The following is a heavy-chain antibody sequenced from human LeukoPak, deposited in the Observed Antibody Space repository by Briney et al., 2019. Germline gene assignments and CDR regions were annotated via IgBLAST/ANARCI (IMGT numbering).Heavy chain of an antibody. CDR1: GGSFSGYY. J-gene: IGHJ5*02. CDR2: INHSGST. Sequence: PSETLSLTCAVYGGSFSGYYWSWIRQPPGKGLEWIGEINHSGSTNYNPSLKSRVTISVDTSKNQFSLKLSSVTAADTAVYYCARGRYYDFWSGYTRNWFDPWGQGTLVTVSS. D-gene: IGHD3-3*01. V-gene: IGHV4-34*01. CDR3: ARGRYYDFWSGYTRNWFDP.